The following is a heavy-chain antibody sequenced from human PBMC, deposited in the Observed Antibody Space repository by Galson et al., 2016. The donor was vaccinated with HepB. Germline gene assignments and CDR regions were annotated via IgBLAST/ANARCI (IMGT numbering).Heavy chain of an antibody. CDR2: IYTSGST. J-gene: IGHJ5*02. V-gene: IGHV4-4*07. CDR1: GDSISSYC. D-gene: IGHD5-18*01. Sequence: ETLSLTCTVSGDSISSYCWSWIRQPAGKGLEWIGRIYTSGSTNYSPSLNSRVTISVDTSKNQFSLKLTSVTAADTAVYYCARHGYGYTYGNNWFDPWGQGTLVTVSS. CDR3: ARHGYGYTYGNNWFDP.